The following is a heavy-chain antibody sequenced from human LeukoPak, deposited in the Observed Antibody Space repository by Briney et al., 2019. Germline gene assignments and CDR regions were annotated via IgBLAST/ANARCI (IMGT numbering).Heavy chain of an antibody. Sequence: SETLSLTCTVSGVSISTTSYYWSWIRQPAGRDWSGRIYTSGSTNYNPSLNSRVTISVDTSKNQFSLKLSSVTAADTAVYYCAREYRVTTNTFDIWGQGAMVTVSS. V-gene: IGHV4-61*02. CDR2: IYTSGST. D-gene: IGHD1-14*01. CDR1: GVSISTTSYY. J-gene: IGHJ3*02. CDR3: AREYRVTTNTFDI.